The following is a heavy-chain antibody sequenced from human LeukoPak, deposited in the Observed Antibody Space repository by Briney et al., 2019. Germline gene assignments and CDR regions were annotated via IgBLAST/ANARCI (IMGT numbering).Heavy chain of an antibody. CDR2: IYTSGDT. CDR1: GGSISGYY. CDR3: ARAAGAAGGQYFDY. Sequence: PSETLSLTCTVSGGSISGYYWSWIRQPAGQGLEWIGRIYTSGDTNYNPSLKSRVTTSVDTSKNQLSLKLRPVTAADTAVYYCARAAGAAGGQYFDYWGQGTLVTVSS. J-gene: IGHJ4*02. D-gene: IGHD6-13*01. V-gene: IGHV4-4*07.